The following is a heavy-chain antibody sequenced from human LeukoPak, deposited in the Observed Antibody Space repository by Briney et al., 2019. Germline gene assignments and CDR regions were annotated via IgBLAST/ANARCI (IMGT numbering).Heavy chain of an antibody. J-gene: IGHJ5*02. CDR2: IWYDGSET. CDR3: ARDLVYYSSGGTVDP. D-gene: IGHD3-10*01. CDR1: GFTFSIYG. V-gene: IGHV3-33*01. Sequence: PGRSLRLSCAASGFTFSIYGMHWVRQAPGKGLEWVALIWYDGSETYYADSVKGRFTISRDNSKNTLYLQMNSLRDEDTAVYYCARDLVYYSSGGTVDPWGQGTLVTVSS.